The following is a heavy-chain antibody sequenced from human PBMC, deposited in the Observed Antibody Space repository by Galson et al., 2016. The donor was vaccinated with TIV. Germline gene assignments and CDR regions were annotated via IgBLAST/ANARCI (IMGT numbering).Heavy chain of an antibody. Sequence: SVKVSCKASGYTFNNFGITWVRQAPGQGLEWMGWISGYSVNTNYAQKFQGRVTMTTDTSTSTAYMELRSLVSDDTAVYYCARVPHSTYCSTSTCKGYYLDVWGRGTTVTVSS. CDR3: ARVPHSTYCSTSTCKGYYLDV. V-gene: IGHV1-18*01. CDR2: ISGYSVNT. CDR1: GYTFNNFG. J-gene: IGHJ6*03. D-gene: IGHD2-2*01.